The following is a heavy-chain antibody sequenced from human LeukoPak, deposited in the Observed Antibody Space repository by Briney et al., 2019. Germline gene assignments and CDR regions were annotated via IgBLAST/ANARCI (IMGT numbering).Heavy chain of an antibody. J-gene: IGHJ4*02. CDR3: ATTFGIAAAEVDY. CDR2: MNPNSGNT. CDR1: GYTFTSYD. V-gene: IGHV1-8*01. D-gene: IGHD6-13*01. Sequence: ASVKVSCKASGYTFTSYDINWVRQATGQGLEWMGWMNPNSGNTGYAQKFQGRVTMTRNTSISTAYMELSSLRSEDTAVYYCATTFGIAAAEVDYWGQGTLVTVSS.